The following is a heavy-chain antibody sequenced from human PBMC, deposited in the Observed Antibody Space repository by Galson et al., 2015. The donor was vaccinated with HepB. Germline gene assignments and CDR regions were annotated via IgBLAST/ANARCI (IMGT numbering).Heavy chain of an antibody. CDR3: ARGKSGWYSVAFDI. D-gene: IGHD6-19*01. V-gene: IGHV6-1*01. J-gene: IGHJ3*02. CDR1: GDSVSSNSAA. CDR2: TYYRSKWYN. Sequence: CAISGDSVSSNSAAWNRIRQSPSRGLEWLGRTYYRSKWYNDYAVSVKSRITINPDTSKNQFSLQLNSVTPEDTAVYYCARGKSGWYSVAFDIWGQGTVVTVSS.